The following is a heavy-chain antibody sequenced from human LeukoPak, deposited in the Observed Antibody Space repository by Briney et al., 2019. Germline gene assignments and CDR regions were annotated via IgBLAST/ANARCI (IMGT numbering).Heavy chain of an antibody. Sequence: ASVKVSCKASGYTFTSYYMHWVRQAPGQGLEWMGIIDPSGGSTSYAQKFQGRVTMTRDTSTSTVYMELSSLRSEDTAVYYCAAGYGDYKTFDYWGQGTLVTVSS. CDR2: IDPSGGST. D-gene: IGHD4-17*01. CDR3: AAGYGDYKTFDY. V-gene: IGHV1-46*01. CDR1: GYTFTSYY. J-gene: IGHJ4*02.